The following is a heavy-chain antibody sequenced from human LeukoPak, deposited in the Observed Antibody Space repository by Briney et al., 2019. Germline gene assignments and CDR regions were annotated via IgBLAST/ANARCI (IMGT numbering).Heavy chain of an antibody. J-gene: IGHJ2*01. D-gene: IGHD1-26*01. Sequence: PGGSLRLSCEASGFTFSGYAVNWVRQAPGKGLEWVSSISSSSGYIYYADSVKGRFTISRDNAKNSLYLQMNSLRAEDTSVYYCARDTSGKGDWYFDLWGRGTLVTVSS. CDR2: ISSSSGYI. V-gene: IGHV3-21*01. CDR1: GFTFSGYA. CDR3: ARDTSGKGDWYFDL.